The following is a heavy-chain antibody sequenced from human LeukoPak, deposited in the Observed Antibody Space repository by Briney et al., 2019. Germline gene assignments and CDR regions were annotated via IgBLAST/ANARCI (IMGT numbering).Heavy chain of an antibody. V-gene: IGHV3-53*01. CDR1: GFPVSSNF. CDR3: AGDIYYYDSGGCFP. D-gene: IGHD3-22*01. CDR2: MFSGGST. Sequence: GGSLRLSCAVSGFPVSSNFMSWVRQAPGKGLQSVSIMFSGGSTDYADSVRGRFSISRDSSQNTVSLQMNSLRVEDTAVYYCAGDIYYYDSGGCFPWGQGTLVTVSS. J-gene: IGHJ5*02.